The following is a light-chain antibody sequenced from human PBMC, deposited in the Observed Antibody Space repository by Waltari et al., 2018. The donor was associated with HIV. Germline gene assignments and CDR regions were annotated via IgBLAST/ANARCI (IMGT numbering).Light chain of an antibody. CDR1: KLDDKY. V-gene: IGLV3-1*01. CDR3: QAWDSGTGV. J-gene: IGLJ1*01. Sequence: SYELTQPPPLSVSPGHAATITCPGDKLDDKYVCWYQQKPGRSPVLVIYQDDKRLSGIPDRFSGSNSGNTATLTISGTQTMDEADYYCQAWDSGTGVFGTGTTVTVL. CDR2: QDD.